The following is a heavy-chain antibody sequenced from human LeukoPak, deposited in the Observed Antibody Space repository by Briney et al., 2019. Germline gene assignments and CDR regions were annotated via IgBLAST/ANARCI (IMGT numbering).Heavy chain of an antibody. V-gene: IGHV1-2*02. D-gene: IGHD3-10*01. CDR2: INPNSGGT. CDR3: ASLTMVRGPPRRDY. Sequence: ASVKVSCKASGYTFTGYYMHWVRQAPGQGFEWMGWINPNSGGTNYAQKFQGRVTMTRDTSISTAYMELSRLRSDDTAVYYCASLTMVRGPPRRDYWGQGTLVTVSS. J-gene: IGHJ4*02. CDR1: GYTFTGYY.